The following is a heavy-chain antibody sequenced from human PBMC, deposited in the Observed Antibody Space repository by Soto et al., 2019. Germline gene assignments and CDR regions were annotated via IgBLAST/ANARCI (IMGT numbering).Heavy chain of an antibody. CDR2: IYYRGNA. D-gene: IGHD2-2*01. J-gene: IGHJ3*02. CDR3: TSQLLVLVPAAILDAFDI. CDR1: DDSINSDKYY. Sequence: PSETLSLTCSVSDDSINSDKYYWGWIRQPPGKGLEWIGSIYYRGNAYYNPSLKSRVTLSLDTSKNQFSLKLSSVTAADTAVYYCTSQLLVLVPAAILDAFDIWGQGTMVTVSS. V-gene: IGHV4-39*01.